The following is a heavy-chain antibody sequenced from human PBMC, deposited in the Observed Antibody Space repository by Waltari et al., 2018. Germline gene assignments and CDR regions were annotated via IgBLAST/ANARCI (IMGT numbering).Heavy chain of an antibody. CDR2: IYHSGST. CDR1: GYSISSGYY. V-gene: IGHV4-38-2*01. Sequence: QVQLQESGPGLVKPSETLSLTCAVSGYSISSGYYWGWIRQPPGKGLEWIGSIYHSGSTDYNPARKSRVTISVDTSKNQFSLKLSSVTAADTAVYYCARPDPLGYFDYWGQGTLVTVSS. CDR3: ARPDPLGYFDY. D-gene: IGHD3-16*01. J-gene: IGHJ4*02.